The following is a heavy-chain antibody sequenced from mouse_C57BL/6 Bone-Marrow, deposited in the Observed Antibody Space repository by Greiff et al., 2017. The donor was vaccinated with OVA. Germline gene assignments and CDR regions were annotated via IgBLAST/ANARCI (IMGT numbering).Heavy chain of an antibody. D-gene: IGHD3-2*02. Sequence: VQLKESGGGLVKPGGSLKLSCAASGFTFSSYTMSWVRQTPEKRLGWVATISGGGGNTYYPDSVKGRFTISRDNAKNTLYLQMSSLRSEDTALYYCAREGDSSGYWGQGTTLTVSS. CDR1: GFTFSSYT. CDR3: AREGDSSGY. CDR2: ISGGGGNT. V-gene: IGHV5-9*01. J-gene: IGHJ2*01.